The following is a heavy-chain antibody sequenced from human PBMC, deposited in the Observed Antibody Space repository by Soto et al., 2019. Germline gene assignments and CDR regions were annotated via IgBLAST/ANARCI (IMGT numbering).Heavy chain of an antibody. V-gene: IGHV3-48*01. D-gene: IGHD2-15*01. J-gene: IGHJ4*02. CDR3: ARDVVGGTVFFGYLDY. Sequence: PGGSLRLSCAVSGFTFRSYSMHWVRQSPGKGLEWISYISSGGDTKYYADSVTGRFTISRDNAKNSLFLQMSSLRAEDTAVYYCARDVVGGTVFFGYLDYWGQGALVTVSS. CDR1: GFTFRSYS. CDR2: ISSGGDTK.